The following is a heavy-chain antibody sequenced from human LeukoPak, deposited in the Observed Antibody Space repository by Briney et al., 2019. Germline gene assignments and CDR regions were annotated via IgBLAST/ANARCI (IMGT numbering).Heavy chain of an antibody. J-gene: IGHJ4*02. CDR2: ISGSGGST. CDR1: GFTFSSYG. Sequence: PGGTLRLSCAASGFTFSSYGMSWVRQAPGKGLEWVSAISGSGGSTYYADSVKGRFTISRDNSKNTLYLQMNSLRAEDTAVYYCANTMVRGVIFFDYWGQGTLVTVSS. V-gene: IGHV3-23*01. D-gene: IGHD3-10*01. CDR3: ANTMVRGVIFFDY.